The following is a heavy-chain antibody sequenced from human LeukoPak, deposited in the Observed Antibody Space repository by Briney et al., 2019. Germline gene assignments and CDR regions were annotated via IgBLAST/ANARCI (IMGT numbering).Heavy chain of an antibody. CDR2: IYYSGST. D-gene: IGHD4-17*01. CDR3: ARTTVTTSPGPFDY. CDR1: GGSISSGGYY. V-gene: IGHV4-31*03. Sequence: SETLSLTCPVSGGSISSGGYYWSWIRQHPGKGLEWIGYIYYSGSTYYNPSLKSRVTISVDTSKNQFSLKLSSVTAADTAVYYCARTTVTTSPGPFDYWGQGTLVTVSS. J-gene: IGHJ4*02.